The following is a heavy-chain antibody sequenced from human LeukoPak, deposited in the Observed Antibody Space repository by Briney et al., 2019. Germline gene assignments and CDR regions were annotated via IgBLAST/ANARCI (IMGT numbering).Heavy chain of an antibody. Sequence: ASVKVSCKASGYTFTSYYMHWVRQAPGQGLEWMGIINPSGGSTSYAQKFQGRVTMTRDTSTSTVYMELSSLRPEDTAVYYCASIGFHYYGSGSYHNRDDYWGQGTLVTVSS. CDR1: GYTFTSYY. J-gene: IGHJ4*02. V-gene: IGHV1-46*03. CDR3: ASIGFHYYGSGSYHNRDDY. CDR2: INPSGGST. D-gene: IGHD3-10*01.